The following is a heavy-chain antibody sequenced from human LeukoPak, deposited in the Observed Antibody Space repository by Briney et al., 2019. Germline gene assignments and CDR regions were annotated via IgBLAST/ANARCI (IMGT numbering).Heavy chain of an antibody. Sequence: PGGSLRLSCAASGFTFSSYGMHWVRQAPGKGLEWVAVISYDGSNKYYADSVKGRFTISRDNAKNSLYLQMNSLRAEDTAVYYCARGEYQLLSLYYYYGMDVWGQGTTVTVSS. CDR2: ISYDGSNK. D-gene: IGHD2-2*01. CDR1: GFTFSSYG. CDR3: ARGEYQLLSLYYYYGMDV. J-gene: IGHJ6*02. V-gene: IGHV3-30*03.